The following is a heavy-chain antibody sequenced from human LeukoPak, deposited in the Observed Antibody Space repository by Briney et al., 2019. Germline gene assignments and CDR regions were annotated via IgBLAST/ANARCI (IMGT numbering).Heavy chain of an antibody. D-gene: IGHD2-2*01. V-gene: IGHV3-23*01. CDR1: GFSFSTYA. CDR3: AKVGPGCSSTSCYPGY. J-gene: IGHJ4*02. CDR2: ISGNGIST. Sequence: PGESLRLSCAASGFSFSTYAMSWVRQAPGKGLEWVSAISGNGISTYYADSVKGRFTISRDNSKNTVYLQMNSLRAEDTAVYYCAKVGPGCSSTSCYPGYWGQGTLVTVSS.